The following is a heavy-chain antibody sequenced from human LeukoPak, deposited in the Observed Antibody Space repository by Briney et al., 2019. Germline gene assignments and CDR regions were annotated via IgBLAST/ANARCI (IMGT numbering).Heavy chain of an antibody. CDR1: GFTFSSYW. D-gene: IGHD4-17*01. J-gene: IGHJ4*02. Sequence: AGGSLRLSCAASGFTFSSYWMSWVRQAPGKGLEWVANIKQDGSEKYYVDSVKGRFTISGDNAKNSLYLQMNSLRAEDTAVYYCARLSDGDYSAGGFDYWGQGTLVTVSS. CDR2: IKQDGSEK. CDR3: ARLSDGDYSAGGFDY. V-gene: IGHV3-7*01.